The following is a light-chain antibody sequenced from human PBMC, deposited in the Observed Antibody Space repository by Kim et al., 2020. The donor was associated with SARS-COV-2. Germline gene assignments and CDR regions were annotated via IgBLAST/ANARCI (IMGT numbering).Light chain of an antibody. J-gene: IGLJ3*02. CDR2: DVS. CDR1: SSDVGGYNY. V-gene: IGLV2-11*01. Sequence: QSALTQPRSVSGSPGQPVTISCTGTSSDVGGYNYVSWYQQHPGKAPKLMIYDVSKRPSGVPDRFSGSKSGNTASLTISGLQAEDEADYYCCSYAGSYTRVFDGGTQLTVL. CDR3: CSYAGSYTRV.